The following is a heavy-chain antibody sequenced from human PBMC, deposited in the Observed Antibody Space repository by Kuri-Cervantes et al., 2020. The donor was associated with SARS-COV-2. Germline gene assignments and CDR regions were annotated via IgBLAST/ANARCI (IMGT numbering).Heavy chain of an antibody. CDR3: AADNLSVGY. V-gene: IGHV1-58*01. CDR2: IVVGSGNT. Sequence: SVKVSCKASGFTFSNSAVQWVRQARRQRLEWIGWIVVGSGNTNYAQKFRERVTITRDMSTSTAYMEVSSLRSEDSAMYYCAADNLSVGYWGQGTLVTVSS. J-gene: IGHJ4*02. D-gene: IGHD4-23*01. CDR1: GFTFSNSA.